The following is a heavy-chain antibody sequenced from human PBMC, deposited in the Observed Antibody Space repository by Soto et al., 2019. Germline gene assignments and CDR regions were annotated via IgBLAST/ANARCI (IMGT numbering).Heavy chain of an antibody. CDR3: ERHSIWLLLSDY. Sequence: SETLSLTCTVSGGSISSYYWGWIRQPPGKGLEWIGGIYYTGNTYYNPSLKSRVTISVDTSKNQFSLKLDSVTAADTAVYFCERHSIWLLLSDYWGQGSLVTVSS. V-gene: IGHV4-39*01. D-gene: IGHD3-22*01. CDR1: GGSISSYY. CDR2: IYYTGNT. J-gene: IGHJ4*02.